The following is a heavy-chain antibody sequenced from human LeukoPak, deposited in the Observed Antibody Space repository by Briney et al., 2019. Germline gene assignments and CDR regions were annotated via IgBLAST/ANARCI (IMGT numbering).Heavy chain of an antibody. CDR1: GYTFTAYY. V-gene: IGHV1-2*02. CDR2: INPKSGGT. J-gene: IGHJ3*02. D-gene: IGHD3-22*01. CDR3: ARGDVYNSSGYYDDAFDI. Sequence: ASVKVSCKPSGYTFTAYYIHWVRQAPGQGLEWMGWINPKSGGTNYAQKFRGRVTMTRDTTISTAYMELSGLRSDDTAVYYCARGDVYNSSGYYDDAFDIWGQGTMVTVSS.